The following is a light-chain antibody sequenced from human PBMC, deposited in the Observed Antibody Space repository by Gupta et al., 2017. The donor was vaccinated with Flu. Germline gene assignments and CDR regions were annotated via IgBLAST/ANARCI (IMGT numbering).Light chain of an antibody. CDR2: EVR. CDR1: SSDVWAYDY. Sequence: TIACTRTSSDVWAYDYVSWYQQHPGKAPDLILYEVRNRPSGIPKRFSGSKSGNTAYLTISGVQAEDEADYYCSSFITSGTHGVFGGGTKLTVL. J-gene: IGLJ3*02. V-gene: IGLV2-14*01. CDR3: SSFITSGTHGV.